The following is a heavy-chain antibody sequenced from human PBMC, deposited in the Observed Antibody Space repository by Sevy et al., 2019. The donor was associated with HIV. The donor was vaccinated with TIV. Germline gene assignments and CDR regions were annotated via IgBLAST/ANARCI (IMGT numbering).Heavy chain of an antibody. V-gene: IGHV3-53*01. CDR3: ARTPIGNYVDYFDY. Sequence: GGSLRLSCAASGFIVTSNYMSWVRQAPGKGLEWVSVIHGGGTTKYADSVKGRFTISRDNSKNTLYLKMNTLRAEDTAVYYCARTPIGNYVDYFDYWGQGTLVTVSS. CDR2: IHGGGTT. J-gene: IGHJ4*02. D-gene: IGHD1-7*01. CDR1: GFIVTSNY.